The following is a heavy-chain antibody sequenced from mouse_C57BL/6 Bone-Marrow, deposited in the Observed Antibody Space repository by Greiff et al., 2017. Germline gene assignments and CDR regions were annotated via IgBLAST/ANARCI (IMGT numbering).Heavy chain of an antibody. V-gene: IGHV5-17*01. J-gene: IGHJ2*01. CDR1: GFTFSDYG. Sequence: VQLKESGGGLVKPGGSLKLSCAASGFTFSDYGMHWVRQAPEKGLEWVAYISSGSSTIYYADTVKGRFTISRDNAKNTLFLQMTSLRSEDTAMYYCARLTGNYFDYWGQGTTLTVSS. CDR3: ARLTGNYFDY. D-gene: IGHD4-1*01. CDR2: ISSGSSTI.